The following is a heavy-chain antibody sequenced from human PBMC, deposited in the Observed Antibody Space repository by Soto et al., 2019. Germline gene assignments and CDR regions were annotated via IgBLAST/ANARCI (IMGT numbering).Heavy chain of an antibody. CDR1: GGSFSGYY. CDR2: IYYSGST. CDR3: ARERSTFDY. V-gene: IGHV4-59*01. Sequence: PSETLSLTCAVYGGSFSGYYWSWIRQPPGKGLEWIGYIYYSGSTNYNPSLKSRVTISVDTSKNQFSLKLSSVTAADTAVYYCARERSTFDYWGQGTLVTVSS. D-gene: IGHD2-2*01. J-gene: IGHJ4*02.